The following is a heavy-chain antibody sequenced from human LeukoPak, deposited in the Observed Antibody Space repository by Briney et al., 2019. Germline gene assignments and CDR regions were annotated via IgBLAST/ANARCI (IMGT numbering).Heavy chain of an antibody. V-gene: IGHV3-21*01. CDR2: ISPTGGAI. CDR3: ARWGYYYMDV. D-gene: IGHD3-16*01. CDR1: GFTFSTSG. J-gene: IGHJ6*03. Sequence: GGSLRLSCAASGFTFSTSGRNWVRQAPGRGLEWVSSISPTGGAIFYADSVRGRFTISRDNAKNTLYLQMNSLRAEDTAVYYCARWGYYYMDVWGKGTTVTVSS.